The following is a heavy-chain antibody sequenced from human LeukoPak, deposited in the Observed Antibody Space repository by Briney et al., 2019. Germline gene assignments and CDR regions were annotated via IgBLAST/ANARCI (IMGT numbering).Heavy chain of an antibody. D-gene: IGHD5-18*01. CDR2: ISASNGNT. CDR1: GYTFTSYG. Sequence: ASVKVSCKASGYTFTSYGISWVRQAPGQGLEWMGWISASNGNTNYAQSLQGRVTMTTDTSTSTVYMELRSLRSEDTAVYYCAREGAPYNPVDTAIYFDYWGQGTLVTVSS. CDR3: AREGAPYNPVDTAIYFDY. J-gene: IGHJ4*02. V-gene: IGHV1-18*01.